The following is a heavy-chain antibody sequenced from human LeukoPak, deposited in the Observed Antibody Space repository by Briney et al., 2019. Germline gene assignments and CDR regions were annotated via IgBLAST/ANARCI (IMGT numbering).Heavy chain of an antibody. CDR3: ARDQDYDFWSGSQAGHAFDI. Sequence: SETLSLTCTVSGGSISSGDYYWSWIRQPPGKGLEWIGYIYYSGSTYYNPSLKSRVTISVDTSKNQFSLKLSSVTAADTAVYYCARDQDYDFWSGSQAGHAFDIWGQGTMVTVSP. D-gene: IGHD3-3*01. V-gene: IGHV4-30-4*08. CDR1: GGSISSGDYY. CDR2: IYYSGST. J-gene: IGHJ3*02.